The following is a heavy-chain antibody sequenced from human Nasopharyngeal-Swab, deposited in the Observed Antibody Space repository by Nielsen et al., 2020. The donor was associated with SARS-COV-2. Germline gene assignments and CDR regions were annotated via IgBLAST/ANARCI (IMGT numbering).Heavy chain of an antibody. Sequence: ASVKVSCKASGYTFTNYAMNWVRQAPGQGPEWMGWINTNTGNPTYAQGFTGRFVFSLDTSVSTAYLRISSLKAEDTAVYYCVRDLYYDFWSGSNIDSYWGQGTLVAVSS. CDR3: VRDLYYDFWSGSNIDSY. CDR2: INTNTGNP. J-gene: IGHJ4*02. D-gene: IGHD3-3*01. V-gene: IGHV7-4-1*02. CDR1: GYTFTNYA.